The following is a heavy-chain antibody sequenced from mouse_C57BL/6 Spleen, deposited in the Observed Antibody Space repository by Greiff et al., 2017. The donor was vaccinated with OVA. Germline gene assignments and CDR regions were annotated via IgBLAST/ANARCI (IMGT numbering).Heavy chain of an antibody. CDR2: IYPGNSDT. V-gene: IGHV1-5*01. CDR3: TKYSSRRNAMDY. Sequence: VQLQQSGTVLARPGASVKMSCKTSGYTFTSYWMHWVKQRPGQGLEWIGAIYPGNSDTSYNQKFKGKAKLTADKSASTAYMELRSLTNEDSAVYYCTKYSSRRNAMDYWGQGTSVTVSS. D-gene: IGHD3-2*02. J-gene: IGHJ4*01. CDR1: GYTFTSYW.